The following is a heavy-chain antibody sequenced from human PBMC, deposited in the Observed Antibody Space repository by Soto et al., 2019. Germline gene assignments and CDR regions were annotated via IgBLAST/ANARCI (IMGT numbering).Heavy chain of an antibody. V-gene: IGHV3-21*01. J-gene: IGHJ4*02. CDR2: IGRTGIDR. Sequence: EVQLVESGGGLVKPGGSLRLSCAGSGFSFSTSTMNWVRQAPGKGLEFVSSIGRTGIDRYYIDSVKGRFTISRDNAQNSMYLQMNCLRAEDTALYYCVCDDNRRYWGQGTLVTVSS. CDR1: GFSFSTST. CDR3: VCDDNRRY. D-gene: IGHD1-1*01.